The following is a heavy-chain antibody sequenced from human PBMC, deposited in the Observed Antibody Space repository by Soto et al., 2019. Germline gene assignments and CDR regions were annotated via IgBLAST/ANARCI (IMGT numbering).Heavy chain of an antibody. D-gene: IGHD3-10*01. V-gene: IGHV1-69*01. CDR3: ARVTSMVRGVIDNWFDP. CDR2: IIPMYGPA. Sequence: QVPLVQSGAEVKKPGPSVTVSCKASGGPFSSYAIPWVRQAPGQGLEWMGGIIPMYGPAKYAQRFQGRVTITADESTTTVYMELTSLTSQDTAVYYCARVTSMVRGVIDNWFDPWGHGTLVTVSS. J-gene: IGHJ5*02. CDR1: GGPFSSYA.